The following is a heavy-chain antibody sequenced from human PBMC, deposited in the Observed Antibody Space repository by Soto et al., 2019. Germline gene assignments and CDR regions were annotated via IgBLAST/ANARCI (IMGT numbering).Heavy chain of an antibody. V-gene: IGHV1-18*01. CDR2: ISAYNGNT. CDR1: GYTFTSYG. CDR3: ARWDGGEHWYYYYYYYMDV. D-gene: IGHD2-21*01. Sequence: GASVKVSCKASGYTFTSYGISWVRQAPGQGLEWMGWISAYNGNTNYAQKLQGRVTMTTDTSTSTAYMELRSLRSDDTAVYYCARWDGGEHWYYYYYYYMDVWGKGTTVTVSS. J-gene: IGHJ6*03.